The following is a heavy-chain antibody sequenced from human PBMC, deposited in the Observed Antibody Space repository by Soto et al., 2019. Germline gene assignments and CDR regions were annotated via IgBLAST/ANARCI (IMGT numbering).Heavy chain of an antibody. Sequence: EVQLVESGGGLVQPGGSLRLSCAASGLTVSSNYMSWVHQAPGKGLEWVSLIYSGGSTYYADSVRGRFTISRDNSKNTLYLQMNSLRAEDTAVYYCARDFYYYGSGTMGGYFDYWGQGTLVTISS. V-gene: IGHV3-66*01. J-gene: IGHJ4*02. CDR2: IYSGGST. D-gene: IGHD3-10*01. CDR3: ARDFYYYGSGTMGGYFDY. CDR1: GLTVSSNY.